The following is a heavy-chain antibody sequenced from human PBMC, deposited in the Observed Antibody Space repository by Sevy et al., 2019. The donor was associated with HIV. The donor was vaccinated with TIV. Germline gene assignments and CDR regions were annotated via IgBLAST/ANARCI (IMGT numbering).Heavy chain of an antibody. CDR3: TRWQGGQSIFDY. J-gene: IGHJ4*02. D-gene: IGHD2-15*01. V-gene: IGHV3-49*04. Sequence: GGSLRLSCTASGFTFGDYCMSWVRQAPGKGLEWVAFLKSKAYGRTLDYAASVKGRFTSSRDDYKSIAHLKMTDLKTEDTAIYFCTRWQGGQSIFDYWGQGALVTVSS. CDR2: LKSKAYGRTL. CDR1: GFTFGDYC.